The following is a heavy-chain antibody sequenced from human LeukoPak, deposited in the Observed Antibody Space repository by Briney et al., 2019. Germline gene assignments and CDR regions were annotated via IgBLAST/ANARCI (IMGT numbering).Heavy chain of an antibody. D-gene: IGHD4-17*01. CDR2: IWYDGSNK. V-gene: IGHV3-33*01. J-gene: IGHJ2*01. Sequence: GGSLRLSWAASGFTFSSYGMHWVRQAPGKGLEWVAVIWYDGSNKYYADSVKGRFTISRDNSKNTLYLQMNSLRAEDTAVYYCARDGAYYGGNSGWYFDLWGRGTLVTVSS. CDR1: GFTFSSYG. CDR3: ARDGAYYGGNSGWYFDL.